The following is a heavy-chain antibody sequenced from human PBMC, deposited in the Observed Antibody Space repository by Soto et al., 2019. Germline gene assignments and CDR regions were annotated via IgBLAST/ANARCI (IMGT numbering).Heavy chain of an antibody. CDR2: MNPNSGNT. D-gene: IGHD4-17*01. Sequence: ASVKVSCKASGYTFTSYDINWVRQATGQGLEWMGWMNPNSGNTGYAQKFQGRVTMTRNTSISTAYMELSSLRSEDTAVYYCVRLRLLNYYYYYYLDVWGKGTTVTVSS. J-gene: IGHJ6*03. V-gene: IGHV1-8*01. CDR3: VRLRLLNYYYYYYLDV. CDR1: GYTFTSYD.